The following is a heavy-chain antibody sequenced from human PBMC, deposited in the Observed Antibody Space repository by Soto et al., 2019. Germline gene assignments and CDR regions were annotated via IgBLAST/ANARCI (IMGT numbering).Heavy chain of an antibody. V-gene: IGHV3-30*18. CDR3: AKEIAVAGDLDY. Sequence: GGSLRLSCVASGFAFSYYGIHWVRQAPGKGLEWVGVISSDGKTKYYADSVKGRFTISRDNSKNTLFLQMDSLRPEDTAVYYCAKEIAVAGDLDYWGHGTLVTVSS. CDR2: ISSDGKTK. J-gene: IGHJ4*01. D-gene: IGHD6-19*01. CDR1: GFAFSYYG.